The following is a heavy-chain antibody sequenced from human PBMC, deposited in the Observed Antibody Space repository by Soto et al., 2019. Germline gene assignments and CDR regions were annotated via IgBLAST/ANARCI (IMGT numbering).Heavy chain of an antibody. J-gene: IGHJ4*02. Sequence: GASVKVSCKASGGTFSSYTISWVRQAPGQGLEWMGRIIPILGIANYAQKFQGRVTITADKSTSTAYMELSSLRSEDTAVYYCARDGPYPKGRAIYYFDYWGQGTLVTVSS. CDR1: GGTFSSYT. D-gene: IGHD2-2*02. CDR2: IIPILGIA. V-gene: IGHV1-69*04. CDR3: ARDGPYPKGRAIYYFDY.